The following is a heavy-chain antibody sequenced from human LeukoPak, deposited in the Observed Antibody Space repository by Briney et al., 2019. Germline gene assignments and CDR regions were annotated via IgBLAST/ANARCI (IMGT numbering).Heavy chain of an antibody. Sequence: SQTVSLTCTVSGGSISSGSYYWSWIRQPAGKGLEWIGRIYTSGSTNYNPSLKSRVTISVDTSKNQFSLKLSSVTAADTAVYYCASPDLVGGDAFDIWGQGTMVTVSS. CDR3: ASPDLVGGDAFDI. J-gene: IGHJ3*02. V-gene: IGHV4-61*02. CDR2: IYTSGST. D-gene: IGHD2-8*02. CDR1: GGSISSGSYY.